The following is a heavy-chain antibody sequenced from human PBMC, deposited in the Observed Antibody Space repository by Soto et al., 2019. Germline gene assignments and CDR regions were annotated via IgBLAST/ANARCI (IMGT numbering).Heavy chain of an antibody. CDR2: ISSSSSTI. Sequence: EVQLVESGGGLVQPGGSLRLSCAASGFTFSSYSMNWVRQAPGKGLEWVSYISSSSSTIYYADSVKGRFTISRDNAKNSLYLQMNSLRAEDTDVYYCASQSSEWLLFASWGQGTLVTVSS. V-gene: IGHV3-48*01. J-gene: IGHJ4*02. CDR3: ASQSSEWLLFAS. CDR1: GFTFSSYS. D-gene: IGHD5-12*01.